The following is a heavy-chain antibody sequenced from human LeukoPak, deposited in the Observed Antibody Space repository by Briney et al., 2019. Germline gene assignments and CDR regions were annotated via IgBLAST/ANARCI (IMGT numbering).Heavy chain of an antibody. J-gene: IGHJ4*02. D-gene: IGHD6-19*01. CDR2: MNPNSGNT. CDR1: GYTFTSYD. V-gene: IGHV1-8*01. CDR3: ARDHYSSGWYDVLGN. Sequence: ASVKVSCKASGYTFTSYDINWVRPATGQGLEWMGWMNPNSGNTGYAQKFQGRVTMTGNTSISTAYMELSSLRSEDTAVYYCARDHYSSGWYDVLGNWGQGTLVTVSS.